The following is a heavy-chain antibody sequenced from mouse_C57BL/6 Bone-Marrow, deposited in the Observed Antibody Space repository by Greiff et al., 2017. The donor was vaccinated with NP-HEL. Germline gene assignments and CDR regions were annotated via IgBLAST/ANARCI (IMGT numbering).Heavy chain of an antibody. CDR3: AMNIGSTSLLDY. J-gene: IGHJ2*01. CDR1: GYTFTSYW. V-gene: IGHV1-74*01. Sequence: QVHVKQPGAELVKPGASVKVSCKASGYTFTSYWMHWVKQRPGQGLEWIGRIHPSDSDTNYNQKFKGKATLTVDKSSSTAYMQLSSLTSEDSAVYYCAMNIGSTSLLDYGGQGTTLTVSS. CDR2: IHPSDSDT. D-gene: IGHD5-1*01.